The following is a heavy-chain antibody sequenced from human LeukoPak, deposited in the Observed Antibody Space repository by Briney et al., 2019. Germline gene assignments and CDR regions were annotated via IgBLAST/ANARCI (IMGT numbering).Heavy chain of an antibody. CDR3: AKHQGDYSDYGFFQP. J-gene: IGHJ1*01. CDR2: INIAVGRT. CDR1: GFTFSNYA. V-gene: IGHV3-23*01. Sequence: GGSLRLSCAASGFTFSNYAMSWVRQAPGKGLEWVSAINIAVGRTFYADSVKGRFTISRDNSKNTLFLQMNSLRAEDTAVYYCAKHQGDYSDYGFFQPWGQGTLVTVSS. D-gene: IGHD4-11*01.